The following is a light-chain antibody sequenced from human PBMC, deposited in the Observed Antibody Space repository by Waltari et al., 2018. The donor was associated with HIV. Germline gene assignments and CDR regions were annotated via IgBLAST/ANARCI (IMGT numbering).Light chain of an antibody. CDR2: SAT. Sequence: DIQLTQSPSPLSASVGDRVPITCRASQTIGDYVNWYQQKPGKPPKLLIYSATSLQPGVPSRFSGSGSGTDFALTISSLQPEDFAIYYCEQIYTFPLFTFGPGTEVDIK. J-gene: IGKJ3*01. CDR1: QTIGDY. CDR3: EQIYTFPLFT. V-gene: IGKV1-39*01.